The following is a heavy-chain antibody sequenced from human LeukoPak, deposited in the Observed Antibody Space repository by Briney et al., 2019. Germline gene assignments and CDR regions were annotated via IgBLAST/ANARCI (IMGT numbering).Heavy chain of an antibody. J-gene: IGHJ4*02. V-gene: IGHV3-30*02. D-gene: IGHD5-18*01. CDR2: IRYDGSNK. CDR3: AKDLYSYGPPLQGY. CDR1: GSTFSSYG. Sequence: AGGSLRLSCAASGSTFSSYGMHWVRQAPGKGLEWVAFIRYDGSNKYYADSVKGRFTISRDNSKNTLYLQMNSLRAEDTAVYYCAKDLYSYGPPLQGYWGQGTLVTVSS.